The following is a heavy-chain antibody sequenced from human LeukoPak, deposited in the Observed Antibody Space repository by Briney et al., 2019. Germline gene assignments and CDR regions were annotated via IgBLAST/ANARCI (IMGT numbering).Heavy chain of an antibody. V-gene: IGHV4-4*07. J-gene: IGHJ5*02. D-gene: IGHD3-10*01. CDR3: ARVASEFGELLPTNWFDP. CDR2: IYTSGST. Sequence: SETLSLTRTVSGGSISSYYWSWIRQPAGKGLEWIGRIYTSGSTNYNPSLKSRVTMSVDTSKNQFSLKLSSVTAADTAVYYCARVASEFGELLPTNWFDPWGQGTLVTVSS. CDR1: GGSISSYY.